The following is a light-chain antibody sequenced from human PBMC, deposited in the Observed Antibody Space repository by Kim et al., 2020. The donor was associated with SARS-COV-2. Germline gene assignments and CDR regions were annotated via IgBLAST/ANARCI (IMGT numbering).Light chain of an antibody. CDR2: CAS. CDR3: QQYNSYPYT. V-gene: IGKV1-16*01. Sequence: DIQMTQSPSSLSASVGDGVTITCRASQGISNHVAWFQQKPGKAHKSLIYCASGLLNGVPSRFSGSGSGTDFALTVSGLQPEDSATYYCQQYNSYPYTFGQGTKLEI. J-gene: IGKJ2*01. CDR1: QGISNH.